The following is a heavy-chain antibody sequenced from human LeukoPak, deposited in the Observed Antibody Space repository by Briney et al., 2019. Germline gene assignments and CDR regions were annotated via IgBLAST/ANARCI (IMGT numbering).Heavy chain of an antibody. CDR2: IYSGGST. CDR1: GFTVSSNY. Sequence: GGSLRLSCAASGFTVSSNYMSWVRQAPGKGLEWVSVIYSGGSTYYADSVKGRFTISRDNSKITLYLQMNSLRAEDTAVYYCARGDITMWAFDIWGQGTMVTVSS. D-gene: IGHD3-10*02. CDR3: ARGDITMWAFDI. J-gene: IGHJ3*02. V-gene: IGHV3-53*01.